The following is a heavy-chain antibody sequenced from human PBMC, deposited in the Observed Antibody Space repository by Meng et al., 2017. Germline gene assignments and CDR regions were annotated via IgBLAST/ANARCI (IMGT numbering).Heavy chain of an antibody. V-gene: IGHV4-61*01. CDR3: ARAIAVAGITIDY. Sequence: QGKLPESGPGLVRPSETLSPTCTVSGGSVSSGSYYWSWIRQPPGKGLEWIGYIYYGGSTNYNPSLKSRVTISVDTSKNQFSLKLSSVTAADTAVYYCARAIAVAGITIDYWGQGTLVTVSS. J-gene: IGHJ4*02. CDR1: GGSVSSGSYY. CDR2: IYYGGST. D-gene: IGHD6-19*01.